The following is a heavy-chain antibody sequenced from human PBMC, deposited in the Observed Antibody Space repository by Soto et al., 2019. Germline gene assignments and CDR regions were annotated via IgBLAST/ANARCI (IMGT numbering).Heavy chain of an antibody. D-gene: IGHD5-18*01. CDR1: GFTFSTYS. CDR2: ISSSSGYI. J-gene: IGHJ6*02. CDR3: ARVRSYSYGQGSGMDV. V-gene: IGHV3-21*04. Sequence: EVQLVESGGGLVKPGGSLRLSCAASGFTFSTYSMNWVRQAPGKVLEWVSSISSSSGYIYYADSVKGRFTISRDDAKNSLSLQMNSLRAEDTAVYYCARVRSYSYGQGSGMDVWGQGTTVTVSS.